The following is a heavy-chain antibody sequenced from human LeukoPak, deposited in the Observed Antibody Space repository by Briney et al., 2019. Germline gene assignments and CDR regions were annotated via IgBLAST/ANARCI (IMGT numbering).Heavy chain of an antibody. J-gene: IGHJ5*02. CDR3: ARSIIAAAGYNWFDP. Sequence: ASVKVSCKASGYTFTGYYMHWVRQAPGQGLEWMGWINPNSGGTNYAQKFQGRVTMTRDTSISTAYMELSRLRSDDTAVYYCARSIIAAAGYNWFDPWGQGTPVTVSS. D-gene: IGHD6-13*01. V-gene: IGHV1-2*02. CDR1: GYTFTGYY. CDR2: INPNSGGT.